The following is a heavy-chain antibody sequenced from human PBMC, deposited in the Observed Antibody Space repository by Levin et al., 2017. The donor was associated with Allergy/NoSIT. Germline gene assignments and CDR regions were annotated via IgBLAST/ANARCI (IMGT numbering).Heavy chain of an antibody. V-gene: IGHV4-34*01. Sequence: SETLSLTCAVYGGSFSGYYWSWIRQPPGKGLEWIGEINHSGSTNYNPSLKSRVTISVDTSKNQFSLKLSSVTAADTAVYYCAEGGDSYGWAFDYWGQGTLVTVSS. CDR1: GGSFSGYY. D-gene: IGHD5-18*01. J-gene: IGHJ4*02. CDR3: AEGGDSYGWAFDY. CDR2: INHSGST.